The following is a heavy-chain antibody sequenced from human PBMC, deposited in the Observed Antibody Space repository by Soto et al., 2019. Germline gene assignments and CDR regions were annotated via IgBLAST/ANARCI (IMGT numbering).Heavy chain of an antibody. J-gene: IGHJ4*02. Sequence: QVQLQESGPGLVKPSQTLSLTCTVSGGSISRGDYYWSWIRQPPGKGLEWIGYIYYSGSTYYNPSLNSRVTISVDTSKNQFSLKLSSVTAADTAVYYCARLYYYVSGSYLYYFDYWGQGTLVTVSS. CDR2: IYYSGST. D-gene: IGHD3-10*01. V-gene: IGHV4-30-4*01. CDR1: GGSISRGDYY. CDR3: ARLYYYVSGSYLYYFDY.